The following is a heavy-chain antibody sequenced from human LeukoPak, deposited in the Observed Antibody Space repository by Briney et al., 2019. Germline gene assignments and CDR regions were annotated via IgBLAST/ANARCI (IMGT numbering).Heavy chain of an antibody. CDR3: ASAVYGDYAPLRY. D-gene: IGHD4-17*01. Sequence: PGRSLRLSCAASGFTFSSYAMHWVRQAPGKGLEWVAVISYDGSNKYYADSVKGRFTISRDNSKNTLYLQMNSLRAEDTAVYYCASAVYGDYAPLRYWGQGTLVTVSS. CDR2: ISYDGSNK. V-gene: IGHV3-30-3*01. CDR1: GFTFSSYA. J-gene: IGHJ4*02.